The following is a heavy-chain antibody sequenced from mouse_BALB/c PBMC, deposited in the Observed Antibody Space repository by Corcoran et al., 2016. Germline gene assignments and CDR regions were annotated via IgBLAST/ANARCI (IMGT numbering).Heavy chain of an antibody. V-gene: IGHV14-3*02. Sequence: EVQLQQSGAELVNPGASVKLSCTASGFNIKDTYMHWVKQRPEQGLEGIGRIDPANGNTKYDPKFQGMATITADTSSNTAYLQLRSLTSEDTSVYYCVRLITAKDYWGQGTSVTVSS. CDR3: VRLITAKDY. D-gene: IGHD2-4*01. CDR2: IDPANGNT. CDR1: GFNIKDTY. J-gene: IGHJ4*01.